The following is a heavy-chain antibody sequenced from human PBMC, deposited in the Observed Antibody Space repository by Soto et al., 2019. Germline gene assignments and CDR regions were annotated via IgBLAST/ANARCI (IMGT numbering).Heavy chain of an antibody. V-gene: IGHV4-34*01. CDR3: ASRGFGELSHNWFDP. Sequence: QVQLQQWGAGLLKPSETLSLTCAVYGGSFSGYYWSWIRQPPGKGLEWIGEINHSGSTNYNPSLKSRVTIAVDTSKNRFSLKLSSVTAADTAVYYCASRGFGELSHNWFDPWGQGTLVTVSS. J-gene: IGHJ5*02. CDR1: GGSFSGYY. D-gene: IGHD3-10*01. CDR2: INHSGST.